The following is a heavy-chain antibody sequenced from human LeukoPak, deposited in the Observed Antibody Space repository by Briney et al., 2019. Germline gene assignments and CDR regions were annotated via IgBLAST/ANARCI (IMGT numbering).Heavy chain of an antibody. D-gene: IGHD2-15*01. V-gene: IGHV3-21*01. J-gene: IGHJ6*03. CDR2: ISSSSSYI. Sequence: PGGSLRLSCAASGFTFSSYSMNWVRQAPGKGLEWVSSISSSSSYIYYADSVKGRFTISRDNAKNSLYLQMNSLRAEDTAVYYCARESYCSGGSCYGISYYYYYYMDVWGKGTTVTISS. CDR3: ARESYCSGGSCYGISYYYYYYMDV. CDR1: GFTFSSYS.